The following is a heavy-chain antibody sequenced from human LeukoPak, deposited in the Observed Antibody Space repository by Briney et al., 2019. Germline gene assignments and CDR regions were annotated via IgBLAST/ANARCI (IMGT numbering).Heavy chain of an antibody. D-gene: IGHD3-16*02. J-gene: IGHJ4*02. Sequence: PSETLSLTCTVSGGSISSYYWSWIRQPPGKGLEWIGYIYYSGSTNYNPSLKSRVTISVDTSKNQFSLKLSSVTAADTAVYYCARVRGEDYVWGSYRRSYYFDYWGQGTLVTVSS. V-gene: IGHV4-59*01. CDR1: GGSISSYY. CDR2: IYYSGST. CDR3: ARVRGEDYVWGSYRRSYYFDY.